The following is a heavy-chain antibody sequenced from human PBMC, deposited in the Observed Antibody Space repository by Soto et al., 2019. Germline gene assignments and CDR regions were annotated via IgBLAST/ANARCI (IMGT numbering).Heavy chain of an antibody. CDR2: TTPLFGTP. V-gene: IGHV1-69*13. D-gene: IGHD3-22*01. J-gene: IGHJ4*02. Sequence: GASVKVSCKASGGTFNKYAIDWVRQAPGQGLEWMGGTTPLFGTPNYAQRFQGRVTISADEVTSTAYMELRSLRSDDTGVYYCARQFDYDTSGYYYAYWGQGTLVTVSS. CDR1: GGTFNKYA. CDR3: ARQFDYDTSGYYYAY.